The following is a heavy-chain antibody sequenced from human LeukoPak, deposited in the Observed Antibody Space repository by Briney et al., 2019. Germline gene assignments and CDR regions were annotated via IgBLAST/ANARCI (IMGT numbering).Heavy chain of an antibody. J-gene: IGHJ4*02. CDR2: ISSSSSYI. D-gene: IGHD3-16*02. V-gene: IGHV3-21*01. Sequence: GGSLRLSCAASGFPFSSYGMSWVRQAPGKGLEWVSSISSSSSYIYYADSVKGRFTISRDNAKNSLYLQMNSLRAEDTAVYYCARDFTYVWGSYRYWIPFDYWGQGTLVTVSS. CDR3: ARDFTYVWGSYRYWIPFDY. CDR1: GFPFSSYG.